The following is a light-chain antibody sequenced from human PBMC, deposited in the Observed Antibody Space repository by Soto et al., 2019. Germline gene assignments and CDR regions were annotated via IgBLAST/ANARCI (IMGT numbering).Light chain of an antibody. CDR2: DVS. Sequence: QLVLTQPRSVSGSPGQSVTISCTETSSDVGSYKYVSWYQQHPGKAPKLMIYDVSKRPSGVPDRFSGSKSGNTASLSISGLQAEDEAEYYCCSYAGSFTVIFGGGTKLTVL. V-gene: IGLV2-11*01. CDR3: CSYAGSFTVI. J-gene: IGLJ2*01. CDR1: SSDVGSYKY.